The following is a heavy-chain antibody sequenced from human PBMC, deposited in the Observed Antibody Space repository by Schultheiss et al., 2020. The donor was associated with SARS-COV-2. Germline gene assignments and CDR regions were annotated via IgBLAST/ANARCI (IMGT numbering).Heavy chain of an antibody. D-gene: IGHD5-24*01. Sequence: GESLKISCKGSGYSFTSYWIGWVRQMPGKGLEWMAIIYPGDFDVRYSPSFQGQVTISADTSINTAYLQWSSLMASDTAMYYCARRGSDGFKDDYWGQGTLVTVSS. V-gene: IGHV5-51*01. CDR1: GYSFTSYW. J-gene: IGHJ4*02. CDR3: ARRGSDGFKDDY. CDR2: IYPGDFDV.